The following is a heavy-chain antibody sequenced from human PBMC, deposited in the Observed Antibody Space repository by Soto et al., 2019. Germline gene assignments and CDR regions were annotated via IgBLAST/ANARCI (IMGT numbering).Heavy chain of an antibody. CDR3: ASGYCSGGSCYPYYYYYGMDV. D-gene: IGHD2-15*01. J-gene: IGHJ6*02. Sequence: QVQLVQSGAEVKKPGASVKVSCKASGYTFTSYDINWVRQATGQGLEWMGWMNPNSGNTGYAQKFQGRVTMTRNTSISTAYMELSSLRSEETAVYYCASGYCSGGSCYPYYYYYGMDVWGQGTTVTVSS. V-gene: IGHV1-8*01. CDR2: MNPNSGNT. CDR1: GYTFTSYD.